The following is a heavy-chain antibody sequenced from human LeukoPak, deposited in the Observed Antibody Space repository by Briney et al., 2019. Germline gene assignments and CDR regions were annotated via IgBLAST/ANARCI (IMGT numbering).Heavy chain of an antibody. J-gene: IGHJ4*02. V-gene: IGHV1-2*02. Sequence: ASVKVSCKASGYTFTGYYMHWVRQAPGQGLEWMGWINPNSGGTNYAQKFQGRVTMTRDTSISTAYMELSRLRSDDTAVYYCARAITVAGTPPSDYWGQGTLVTVSS. CDR2: INPNSGGT. D-gene: IGHD6-19*01. CDR1: GYTFTGYY. CDR3: ARAITVAGTPPSDY.